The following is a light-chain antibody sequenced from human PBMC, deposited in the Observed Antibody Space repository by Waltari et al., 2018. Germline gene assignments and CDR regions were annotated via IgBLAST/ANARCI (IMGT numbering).Light chain of an antibody. CDR2: KVS. J-gene: IGKJ1*01. CDR1: LSLVSGDGDTY. CDR3: MQGTNWPWT. Sequence: DVVMTQSPLYLPVTLGQPASISCRSSLSLVSGDGDTYFNWFQQRPGQSPRRLFYKVSNRESGVPDRFSGSGSGTDFTLTISRVEAEDVGVYYCMQGTNWPWTFGQGTKVEIK. V-gene: IGKV2-30*01.